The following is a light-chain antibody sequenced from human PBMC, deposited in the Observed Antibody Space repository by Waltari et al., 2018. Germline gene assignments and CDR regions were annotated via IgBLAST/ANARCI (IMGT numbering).Light chain of an antibody. CDR2: RDN. Sequence: SDDLKQPPSMSVSPGQTARITCSGDVLSKQHGFWFQQRPGQAPVLLIYRDNERPSGISERFSGSSSGTTVTLTIRGVQAEDEAVCYCQSADESTSYQFGGGTKLTVL. CDR3: QSADESTSYQ. V-gene: IGLV3-25*03. CDR1: VLSKQH. J-gene: IGLJ2*01.